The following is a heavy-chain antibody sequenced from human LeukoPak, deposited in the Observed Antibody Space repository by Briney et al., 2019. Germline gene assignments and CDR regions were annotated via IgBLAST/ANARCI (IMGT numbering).Heavy chain of an antibody. CDR2: INPNSGGT. D-gene: IGHD1-26*01. Sequence: ASVKVSCKASGYTFTGYYIHWVRQAPGQGLEWMGWINPNSGGTNYAQKFQGRVTMTRDTSISTAYMELSSLRSEDTAVYYCARVVGATSWFDPWGQGTLVTVSS. V-gene: IGHV1-2*02. CDR1: GYTFTGYY. J-gene: IGHJ5*02. CDR3: ARVVGATSWFDP.